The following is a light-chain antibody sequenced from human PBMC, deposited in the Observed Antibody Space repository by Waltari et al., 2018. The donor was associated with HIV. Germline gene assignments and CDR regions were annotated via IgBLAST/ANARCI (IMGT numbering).Light chain of an antibody. CDR1: TTDIGGYTY. CDR2: GVS. CDR3: CSYTKLTTHYVL. V-gene: IGLV2-14*03. Sequence: SALTQPASVSGSPGQSTTLSSNVTTTDIGGYTYVSWYQRHPDKAPKLIIFGVSNRPSGISSRFSGSKSGNTASLTISGLQAEDEADYYCCSYTKLTTHYVLFGGGTKLTVL. J-gene: IGLJ2*01.